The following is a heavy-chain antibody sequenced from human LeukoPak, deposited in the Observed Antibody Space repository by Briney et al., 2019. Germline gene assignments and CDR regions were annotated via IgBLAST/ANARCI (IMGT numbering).Heavy chain of an antibody. V-gene: IGHV3-30*04. CDR1: GFTFSSYA. J-gene: IGHJ4*02. D-gene: IGHD5-12*01. CDR2: ISYDGCNK. Sequence: GGSLRLSCAPPGFTFSSYAMHWVRQAPGKGLEWVAVISYDGCNKYYADSVKGRFTISRDNSKNTLYLQMNSLRAEDTAVYYCTTNGGYEGLADYWGQGTLVTVSS. CDR3: TTNGGYEGLADY.